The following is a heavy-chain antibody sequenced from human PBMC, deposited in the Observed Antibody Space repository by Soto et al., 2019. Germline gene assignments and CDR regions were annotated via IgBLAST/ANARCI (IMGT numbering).Heavy chain of an antibody. Sequence: GSLRLSCAASGFTFSSYGMHWVRQAPGKGLEWVAVIWYDGSNKYYADSVKGRFTISRDNSKNTLYLQMNSLRAEDTAVYYCARGDSAIFGVVIIPANYYYGMDVWGQGTTVTVS. V-gene: IGHV3-33*01. CDR2: IWYDGSNK. D-gene: IGHD3-3*01. J-gene: IGHJ6*02. CDR1: GFTFSSYG. CDR3: ARGDSAIFGVVIIPANYYYGMDV.